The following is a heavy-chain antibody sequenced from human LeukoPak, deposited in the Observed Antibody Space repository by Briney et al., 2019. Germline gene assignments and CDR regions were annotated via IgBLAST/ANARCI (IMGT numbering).Heavy chain of an antibody. Sequence: ASVKVSCKASGYTFTSYGISWVRQAPGQGLEWMGWISAYNGNTNYAQKLQGRVTMTTDTSTSTAYMELRSLRSDDTAVYYCARDSSGYSPNWFDPWGRGTLVTVSS. CDR2: ISAYNGNT. V-gene: IGHV1-18*01. CDR3: ARDSSGYSPNWFDP. J-gene: IGHJ5*02. D-gene: IGHD3-22*01. CDR1: GYTFTSYG.